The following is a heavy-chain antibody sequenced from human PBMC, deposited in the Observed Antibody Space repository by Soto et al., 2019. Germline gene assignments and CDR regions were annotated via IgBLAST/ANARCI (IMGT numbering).Heavy chain of an antibody. Sequence: ASVEVCCKACRGAFSSYTISWVRQAPGQGLEWMGRIIPILGIANYAQKFQGRVTITADKSTSTAYMELSSLRSEDTAVYYCARGGYCSGGSCDYWGQGTLVTVS. V-gene: IGHV1-69*02. CDR3: ARGGYCSGGSCDY. CDR1: RGAFSSYT. J-gene: IGHJ4*02. D-gene: IGHD2-15*01. CDR2: IIPILGIA.